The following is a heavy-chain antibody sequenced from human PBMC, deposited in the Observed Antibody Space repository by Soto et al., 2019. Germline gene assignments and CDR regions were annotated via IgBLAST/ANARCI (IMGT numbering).Heavy chain of an antibody. J-gene: IGHJ6*03. V-gene: IGHV1-46*01. CDR3: ARDFGVVTADYYYYYMDV. CDR2: INPSGGST. Sequence: ASVKVSCKASGYTFTSYYMHWVRQAPGQGLEWMGIINPSGGSTSYAQKFQGRVTMTRDTSISTVYMELSSLRSEDTAVYYCARDFGVVTADYYYYYMDVWGKGTTVTVSS. D-gene: IGHD3-3*01. CDR1: GYTFTSYY.